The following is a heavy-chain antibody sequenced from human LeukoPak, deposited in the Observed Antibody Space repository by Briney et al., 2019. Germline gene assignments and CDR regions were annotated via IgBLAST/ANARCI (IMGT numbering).Heavy chain of an antibody. V-gene: IGHV4-31*03. J-gene: IGHJ3*02. CDR1: GGSISSGDYY. CDR2: IYYSGST. CDR3: ARDRGAKTSARMTTVVKGLAFDI. Sequence: SQTLSLTCTVSGGSISSGDYYWSWIRQHPGKGLEWIGYIYYSGSTYYNPSLKSRVTISVDTSKNQFSLKLSSVTAADTAVYYCARDRGAKTSARMTTVVKGLAFDIWGQGTMVTVSS. D-gene: IGHD4-23*01.